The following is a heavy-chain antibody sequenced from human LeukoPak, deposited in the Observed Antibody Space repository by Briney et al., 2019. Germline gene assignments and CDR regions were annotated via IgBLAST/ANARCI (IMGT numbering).Heavy chain of an antibody. CDR3: ARANYDFWSGYSNWFDP. CDR2: MNPNSGNT. J-gene: IGHJ5*02. CDR1: GYTFTSYD. V-gene: IGHV1-8*01. Sequence: ASVKGSCKASGYTFTSYDINWVRQATGQGLEWMGWMNPNSGNTGYAQKFQGRVTMTRNTSISTAYMELSSLRSEDTAVYYCARANYDFWSGYSNWFDPWGQGTLVTVSS. D-gene: IGHD3-3*01.